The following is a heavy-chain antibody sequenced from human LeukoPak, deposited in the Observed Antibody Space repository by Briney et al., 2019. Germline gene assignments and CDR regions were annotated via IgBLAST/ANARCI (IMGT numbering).Heavy chain of an antibody. Sequence: GASVTVSFTSSGYTFTDYYIHWVRQAPGQGHEWMGWINPNSGGTKYAQNFQGRVTMTRDTSINTAYMDLSRLTSDDTAVYYCARGRGARYYDSSGLYYFDYWGLGTLVTVSS. CDR1: GYTFTDYY. J-gene: IGHJ4*02. CDR2: INPNSGGT. CDR3: ARGRGARYYDSSGLYYFDY. V-gene: IGHV1-2*02. D-gene: IGHD3-22*01.